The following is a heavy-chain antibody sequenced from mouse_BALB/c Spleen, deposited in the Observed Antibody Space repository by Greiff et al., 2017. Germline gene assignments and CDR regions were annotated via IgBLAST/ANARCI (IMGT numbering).Heavy chain of an antibody. Sequence: EVKVVESGGGLVQPGGSRKLSCAASGFTFSSFGMHWVRQAPEKGLEWVAYISSGSSTIYYADTVKGRFTISRDNPKNTLFLQMTSLRSEDTAMYYCARYTSYGNYPYAMDYWGQGTSVTVSS. V-gene: IGHV5-17*02. D-gene: IGHD2-1*01. CDR1: GFTFSSFG. CDR3: ARYTSYGNYPYAMDY. J-gene: IGHJ4*01. CDR2: ISSGSSTI.